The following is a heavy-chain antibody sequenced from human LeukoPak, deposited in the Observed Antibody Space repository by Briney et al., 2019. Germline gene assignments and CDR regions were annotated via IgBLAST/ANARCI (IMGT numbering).Heavy chain of an antibody. V-gene: IGHV4-39*07. Sequence: PSETLSLTCTVSGGSISSSSYYWGWIRQPPGKGLEWIGSIYYSGSTYYTPSLKSRVTISVDTSKNQFSLKLTSVTAADTAVYYCARAGGIPASFDYWGQGTLVTVSS. J-gene: IGHJ4*02. CDR1: GGSISSSSYY. CDR2: IYYSGST. CDR3: ARAGGIPASFDY. D-gene: IGHD6-25*01.